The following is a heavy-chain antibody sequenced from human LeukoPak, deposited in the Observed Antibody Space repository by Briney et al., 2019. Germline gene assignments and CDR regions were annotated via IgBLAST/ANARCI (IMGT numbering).Heavy chain of an antibody. CDR2: ISSSSSYI. D-gene: IGHD1-26*01. J-gene: IGHJ4*02. Sequence: PGGSLRLSCAASGFTFSSYSMNWVRQAPGKGLEWVSSISSSSSYIYYADSVKGRFTISRDNAKNSLYLQMNSLRAEDTAVYYCAREGGLGGSYEAGDYWGQGTLVTVSS. CDR1: GFTFSSYS. CDR3: AREGGLGGSYEAGDY. V-gene: IGHV3-21*01.